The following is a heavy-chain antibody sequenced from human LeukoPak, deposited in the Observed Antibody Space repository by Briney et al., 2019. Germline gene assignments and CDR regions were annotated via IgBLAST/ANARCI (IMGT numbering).Heavy chain of an antibody. V-gene: IGHV3-7*01. Sequence: GGSLRLSCAASGFPFSSYSMNWVRQAPGKGLEWVANIKQDGSEKYYVDSVKGRFTISRDNAKNSLYLQMNSLRAEDTAVYYCAKEQEDRAFDIWGQGTMVTVSS. CDR2: IKQDGSEK. J-gene: IGHJ3*02. CDR1: GFPFSSYS. D-gene: IGHD2-15*01. CDR3: AKEQEDRAFDI.